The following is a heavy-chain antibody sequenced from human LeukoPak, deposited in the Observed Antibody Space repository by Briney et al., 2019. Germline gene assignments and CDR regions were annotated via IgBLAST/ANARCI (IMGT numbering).Heavy chain of an antibody. V-gene: IGHV4-31*11. Sequence: PSETLSLTCAVSGGSISSADFYWSWIRQHPGKGLEWIGFIYYSGSAYYNPSLKSRASISVDTSKNQFTLTLTSVTAADTAVYYCARGSDYFDYWGQGTLVTVSS. CDR1: GGSISSADFY. CDR3: ARGSDYFDY. CDR2: IYYSGSA. J-gene: IGHJ4*02.